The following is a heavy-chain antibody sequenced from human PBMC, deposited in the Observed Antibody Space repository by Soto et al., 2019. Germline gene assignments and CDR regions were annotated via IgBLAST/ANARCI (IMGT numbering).Heavy chain of an antibody. J-gene: IGHJ6*02. CDR1: GGSLSGYY. CDR3: ARSDNRNSLYGVDV. V-gene: IGHV4-34*01. Sequence: SETLSLTCAVNGGSLSGYYWSWVRQSPGKGLEWIGEINHRGSSDYNPSLKSRVTISIDASKNHVTLELTSVTAADTAVYYCARSDNRNSLYGVDVWGQGTAVTVSS. D-gene: IGHD1-7*01. CDR2: INHRGSS.